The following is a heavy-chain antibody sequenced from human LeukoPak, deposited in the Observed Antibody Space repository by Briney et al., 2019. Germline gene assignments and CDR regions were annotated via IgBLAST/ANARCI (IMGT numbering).Heavy chain of an antibody. D-gene: IGHD3-10*01. CDR3: ASEYYGSGSFDIYFDY. Sequence: SETLSLTCTVSGGSISSGGYYWSWIRQHPGKGLEWIGYIYYSGSTYYNPSLRSRVTISVDTSKNQFSLKLSSVTAADTAVYYCASEYYGSGSFDIYFDYWGQGTLVTVSS. CDR2: IYYSGST. CDR1: GGSISSGGYY. V-gene: IGHV4-31*03. J-gene: IGHJ4*02.